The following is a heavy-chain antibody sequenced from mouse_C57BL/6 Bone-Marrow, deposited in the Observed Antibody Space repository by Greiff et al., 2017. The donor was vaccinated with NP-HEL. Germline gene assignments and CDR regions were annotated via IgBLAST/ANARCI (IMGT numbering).Heavy chain of an antibody. CDR3: ARRGDSIDY. Sequence: DVQLQESGPVLVKPGASVKMSCKASGYTFTDYYMNWVKQSPGKSLEWIGVINPYNGGTSYNQKFKGKATLTVDKSSSTAYMELNSLTSEDSAVYYCARRGDSIDYWGQGTTLTVSS. CDR2: INPYNGGT. CDR1: GYTFTDYY. V-gene: IGHV1-19*01. J-gene: IGHJ2*01.